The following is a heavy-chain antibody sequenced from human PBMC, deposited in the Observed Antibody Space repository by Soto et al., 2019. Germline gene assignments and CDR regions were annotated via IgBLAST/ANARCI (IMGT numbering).Heavy chain of an antibody. CDR1: GFTFSNFW. CDR2: IKQDGSEK. D-gene: IGHD1-1*01. J-gene: IGHJ6*04. V-gene: IGHV3-7*01. Sequence: EVQLVESGGGLVQPGGSLRLSCAASGFTFSNFWMTWVHQAPGKGLEWVATIKQDGSEKHYVDSVKGRFSISRDNAKNSLDLQMNNLRVEDTAVYYCARDSPDMAGTCYHYGMDVWGRGTTITVSS. CDR3: ARDSPDMAGTCYHYGMDV.